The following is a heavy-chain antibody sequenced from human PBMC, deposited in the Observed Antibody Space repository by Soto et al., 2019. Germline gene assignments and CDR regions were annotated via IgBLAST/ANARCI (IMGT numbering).Heavy chain of an antibody. D-gene: IGHD3-22*01. CDR1: GFNFSSYG. J-gene: IGHJ4*02. CDR2: IWNDGSNE. Sequence: HPGGSLRLSCGAPGFNFSSYGIHWVRQAPGKGLEWVAIIWNDGSNEYYADSVKGRFTISRDNSKNTVYLQVSKLRAEDTDVYFCARDQSDSGGYSDSWGQGTLVTVSS. V-gene: IGHV3-33*01. CDR3: ARDQSDSGGYSDS.